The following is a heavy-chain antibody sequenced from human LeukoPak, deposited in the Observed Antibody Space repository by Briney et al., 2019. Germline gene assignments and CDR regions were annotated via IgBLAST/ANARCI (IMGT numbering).Heavy chain of an antibody. CDR1: GFTFSSYA. CDR3: ASDKLEGDSHFHY. CDR2: INQDGSEK. J-gene: IGHJ4*02. D-gene: IGHD2-21*02. V-gene: IGHV3-7*01. Sequence: PGGSLRLSCAASGFTFSSYAMHWVRQAPGKGLEWVANINQDGSEKFLVDSVKGRFTVSRDNAKNSLYLQMNSLSADDTAVYYCASDKLEGDSHFHYWGQGTLVTVSS.